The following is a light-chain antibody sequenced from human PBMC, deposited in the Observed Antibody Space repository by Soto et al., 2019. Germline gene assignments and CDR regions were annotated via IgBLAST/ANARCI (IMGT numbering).Light chain of an antibody. CDR2: GAS. V-gene: IGKV3D-20*02. CDR3: HQRSNWPWT. J-gene: IGKJ1*01. Sequence: EIVLTQSPDTLSLSPGERATLSCRASQSVSSSYLAWYQQKPGQAPRLLIYGASSRATGIPARFSGSGSGTDFTLTISSLEPEDFAVYYCHQRSNWPWTFGQGTKVDIK. CDR1: QSVSSSY.